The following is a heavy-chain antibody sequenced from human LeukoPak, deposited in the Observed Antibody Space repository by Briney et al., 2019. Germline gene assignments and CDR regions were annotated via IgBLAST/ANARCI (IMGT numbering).Heavy chain of an antibody. CDR1: GGSFSGYY. V-gene: IGHV4-34*01. CDR3: AREGVVAATGFDY. J-gene: IGHJ4*02. D-gene: IGHD2-15*01. Sequence: KASETLSLTCAVYGGSFSGYYWSWIRQPPGKGLEWIGEINHSGSTNYNPSLKSRVTISVDTSKNQFSLKLSSVTAADTAVYYCAREGVVAATGFDYWGQGTLVTVSS. CDR2: INHSGST.